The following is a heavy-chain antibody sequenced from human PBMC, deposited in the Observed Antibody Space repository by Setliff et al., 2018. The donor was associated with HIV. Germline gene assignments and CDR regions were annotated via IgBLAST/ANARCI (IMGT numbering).Heavy chain of an antibody. CDR1: GYTFTDYF. J-gene: IGHJ4*02. CDR3: ARQVSNSLEC. D-gene: IGHD2-8*01. CDR2: ISPDNANT. V-gene: IGHV1-2*02. Sequence: ASVKVSCKSSGYTFTDYFMHCVRQAPGQGLEWRGWISPDNANTRMSQRFRGSVTMTRDRSINTAYMEFSGLTSDDTAVYYCARQVSNSLECWGQGTPVSISS.